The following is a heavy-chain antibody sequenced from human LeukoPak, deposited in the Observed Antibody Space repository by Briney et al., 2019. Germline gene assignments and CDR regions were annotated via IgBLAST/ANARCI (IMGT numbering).Heavy chain of an antibody. J-gene: IGHJ6*02. CDR3: AKTSGSSWYNYYYGMDV. CDR2: ISYDGSNK. D-gene: IGHD6-13*01. Sequence: GGSLRLSCAASGFTFSSHAMHWVRQAPGKGLEWVAVISYDGSNKYYADSVKGRFTISRDNSKNTLYLQMNSLRAEDTAVYYCAKTSGSSWYNYYYGMDVWGQGTTVTVSS. V-gene: IGHV3-30-3*02. CDR1: GFTFSSHA.